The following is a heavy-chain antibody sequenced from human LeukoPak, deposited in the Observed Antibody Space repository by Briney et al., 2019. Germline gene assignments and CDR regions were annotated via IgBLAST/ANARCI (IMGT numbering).Heavy chain of an antibody. CDR3: AKSDYGDSYYYGMDV. Sequence: PGGSLRLSCAASGFTFSSYGMHWVRQAPGKGLEWVAVISYDGSNKYYADSVKGRFTISRDNSKNTLYLQMNSLRAEDTAVYYCAKSDYGDSYYYGMDVWGQGTTVTVSS. CDR1: GFTFSSYG. V-gene: IGHV3-30*18. J-gene: IGHJ6*02. D-gene: IGHD4-17*01. CDR2: ISYDGSNK.